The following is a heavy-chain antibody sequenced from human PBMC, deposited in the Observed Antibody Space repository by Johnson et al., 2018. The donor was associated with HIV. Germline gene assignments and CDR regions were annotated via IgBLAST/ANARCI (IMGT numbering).Heavy chain of an antibody. J-gene: IGHJ3*01. V-gene: IGHV3-23*04. CDR3: SKGDPSRYACDF. CDR1: GFTFSSFT. Sequence: DVQLVESGGGVVQPGRSLRLSCASSGFTFSSFTMSWVRQAPGKGLQWISAISASGASAFYADSVKGRFTMSRDNSQNTLYLQMNSLTVEDTAIYFCSKGDPSRYACDFWGLGTLVTVSS. CDR2: ISASGASA.